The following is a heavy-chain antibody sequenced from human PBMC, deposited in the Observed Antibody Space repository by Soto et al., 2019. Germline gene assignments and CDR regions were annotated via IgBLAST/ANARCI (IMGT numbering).Heavy chain of an antibody. CDR2: IMPVFRRP. Sequence: QVQLVQSGAEVKKPGSSVKVSCKASGGTFRTSPISWVRQAPGQGLEWVGGIMPVFRRPKYAQNFQDRVTITADESTSTAYMELNSLRSDDTAVYYCARDKDRLQLGGNYYFILDVWGQGTAVTVSS. CDR3: ARDKDRLQLGGNYYFILDV. CDR1: GGTFRTSP. J-gene: IGHJ6*02. D-gene: IGHD1-1*01. V-gene: IGHV1-69*12.